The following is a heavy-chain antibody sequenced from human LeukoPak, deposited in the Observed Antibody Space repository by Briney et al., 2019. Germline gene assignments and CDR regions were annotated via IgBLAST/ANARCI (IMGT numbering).Heavy chain of an antibody. CDR3: VRGGGMQGSGY. CDR1: GFTFSIHA. D-gene: IGHD3-16*01. V-gene: IGHV3-30*04. J-gene: IGHJ4*02. CDR2: MSYDGSYK. Sequence: GRSLRLSCAASGFTFSIHAMHWVRQAPGKGLEWVALMSYDGSYKYYADSVKGRFTISRDNAKTSLYLQMNNLRAEDAAVYYCVRGGGMQGSGYWGQGTLVTVSS.